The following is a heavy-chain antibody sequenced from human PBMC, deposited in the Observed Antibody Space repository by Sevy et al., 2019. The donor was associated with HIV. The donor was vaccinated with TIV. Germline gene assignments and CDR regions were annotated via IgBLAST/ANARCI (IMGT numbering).Heavy chain of an antibody. D-gene: IGHD5-12*01. CDR1: GGSISVYH. V-gene: IGHV4-59*01. Sequence: SETLSLTCTVSGGSISVYHWAWIRQPPGKGLEYIGYIYYTGLTNYNPSLKSRVTISVDTSKNQFSLKLTSVTAADTGVYYCARAPPVRSGDDSLNWFDPWGQGTLVTVSS. CDR2: IYYTGLT. CDR3: ARAPPVRSGDDSLNWFDP. J-gene: IGHJ5*02.